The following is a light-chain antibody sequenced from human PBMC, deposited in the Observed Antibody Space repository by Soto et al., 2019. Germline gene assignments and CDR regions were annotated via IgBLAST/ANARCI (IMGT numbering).Light chain of an antibody. CDR2: DVS. CDR1: QSISSW. CDR3: QQYNTFWT. J-gene: IGKJ1*01. V-gene: IGKV1-5*01. Sequence: DIQMTQSPSTLSASLGDRVTITCRASQSISSWLAWYQQKPGKAPKLLIYDVSSLESGVPSRFSGSGSGTEFTLTISSLQPDDFVTYYCQQYNTFWTFGQGTKVEIK.